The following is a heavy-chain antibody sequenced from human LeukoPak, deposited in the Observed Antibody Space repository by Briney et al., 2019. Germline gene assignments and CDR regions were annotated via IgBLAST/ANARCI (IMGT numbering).Heavy chain of an antibody. V-gene: IGHV4-39*01. CDR3: ARAAIRVRRAFDI. J-gene: IGHJ3*02. Sequence: PSETLSLTCTVSGGSISSSSYYWGWIRQPPGKGLEWIGSIYYSGSTYYNPSLKSRVTISVDTSKNQFSLKLSSVTAADTAVYYCARAAIRVRRAFDIWGQGTMVTVSS. CDR1: GGSISSSSYY. CDR2: IYYSGST. D-gene: IGHD4-11*01.